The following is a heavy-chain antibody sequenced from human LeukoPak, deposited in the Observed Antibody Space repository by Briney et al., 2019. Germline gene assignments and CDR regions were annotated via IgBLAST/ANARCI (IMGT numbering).Heavy chain of an antibody. J-gene: IGHJ4*02. CDR2: IGGGGRST. D-gene: IGHD3-22*01. CDR3: AKRFSMIVAANSDIFDY. V-gene: IGHV3-23*01. Sequence: GGSLRLSCSASGFIFISDDLGWVRQAPGKGLEWVSAIGGGGRSTYYADSVKGRFTISRDNSKNTLYLQIDSLRTEDTAVYYCAKRFSMIVAANSDIFDYWGQGTLVTVSS. CDR1: GFIFISDD.